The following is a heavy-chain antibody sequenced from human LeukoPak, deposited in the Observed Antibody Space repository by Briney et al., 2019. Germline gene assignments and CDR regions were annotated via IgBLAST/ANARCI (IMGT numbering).Heavy chain of an antibody. J-gene: IGHJ4*02. Sequence: GTSLRLSCTTSGLTFTSHGFHWLRQVVGKRLEWVAFVRDDGSDTYHANSVKGRFSISRDDSKNTLYLQMNSLRPEDTAIYYCARDRGKDYFDSWGQGTQVTVSS. CDR3: ARDRGKDYFDS. V-gene: IGHV3-33*01. CDR2: VRDDGSDT. CDR1: GLTFTSHG. D-gene: IGHD4-23*01.